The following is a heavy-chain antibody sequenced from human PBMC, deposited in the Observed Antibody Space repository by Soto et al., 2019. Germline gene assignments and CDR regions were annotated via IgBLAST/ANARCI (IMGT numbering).Heavy chain of an antibody. CDR1: GYTFNSYG. V-gene: IGHV1-3*04. J-gene: IGHJ3*01. CDR2: INIGNGNT. Sequence: ASVKVSCKASGYTFNSYGSHWVRQAPGQRLEWMGWINIGNGNTKYSQNFQGRVTITRDTSATTAYMDLTSLTSEDTAVYYCARDDYYDSSGYYRGLGAFDFWGQGTMVTVSS. CDR3: ARDDYYDSSGYYRGLGAFDF. D-gene: IGHD3-22*01.